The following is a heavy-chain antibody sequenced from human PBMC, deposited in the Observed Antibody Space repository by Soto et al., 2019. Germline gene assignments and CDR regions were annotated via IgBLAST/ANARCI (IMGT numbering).Heavy chain of an antibody. Sequence: EVQLLESGGDLAQPGGSLRLICAASGFTFSNYAMTWVRQSPGQGLEWVSTITSAGSTFYGDTVKGRFTISRDNSKSTLYLQMNSLGAEATAVYYCAKTDKFHSQSSGWANRFDSWGKGTLVTVSS. CDR1: GFTFSNYA. CDR3: AKTDKFHSQSSGWANRFDS. V-gene: IGHV3-23*01. D-gene: IGHD6-19*01. CDR2: ITSAGST. J-gene: IGHJ4*02.